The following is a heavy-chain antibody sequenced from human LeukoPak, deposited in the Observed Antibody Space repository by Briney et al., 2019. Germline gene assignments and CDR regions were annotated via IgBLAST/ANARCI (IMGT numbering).Heavy chain of an antibody. D-gene: IGHD4-11*01. CDR3: ARASGPTYYYYYYMDV. CDR2: IYYSGST. CDR1: GGSISSSSYY. J-gene: IGHJ6*03. Sequence: SATLSLTCTVSGGSISSSSYYWGWLRQPPGMGLEWIGSIYYSGSTYYNPSLKSRVTISVDTSTNHSSLKLSSVTAADTAVDYCARASGPTYYYYYYMDVWGKGTTVTVSS. V-gene: IGHV4-39*07.